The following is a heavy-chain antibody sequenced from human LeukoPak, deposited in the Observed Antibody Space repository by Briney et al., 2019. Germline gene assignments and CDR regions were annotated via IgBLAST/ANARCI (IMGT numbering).Heavy chain of an antibody. CDR1: GFTFSSYW. Sequence: GGSLRLSCAASGFTFSSYWMSWVRQAPGKGLEWVANIKQDGSEKYYVDSVKGRFTISRDNAKNSLYLQMNSLRAEDTAVYYCARGPPRSYYDFWSGYYHYYMDVWGKGTTVTVSS. CDR3: ARGPPRSYYDFWSGYYHYYMDV. CDR2: IKQDGSEK. V-gene: IGHV3-7*01. D-gene: IGHD3-3*01. J-gene: IGHJ6*03.